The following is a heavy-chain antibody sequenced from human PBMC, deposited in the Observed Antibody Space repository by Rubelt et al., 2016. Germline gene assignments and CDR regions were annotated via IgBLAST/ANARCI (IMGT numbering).Heavy chain of an antibody. CDR2: IKEDGSEK. V-gene: IGHV3-7*03. J-gene: IGHJ4*02. CDR3: ARPSHDYVWGSDRY. CDR1: GFLFSSHW. D-gene: IGHD3-16*02. Sequence: ASGFLFSSHWMSWVRQAPGKGLEGVANIKEDGSEKYYVDSVKGRFTISRDNSKNTLYLQMNSLRAEDTAVYFCARPSHDYVWGSDRYWGQGTLVTVSS.